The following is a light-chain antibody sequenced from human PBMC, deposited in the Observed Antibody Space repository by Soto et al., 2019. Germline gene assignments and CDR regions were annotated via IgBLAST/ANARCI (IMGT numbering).Light chain of an antibody. Sequence: EIVLTQSPATLSLSPGERATLSCRASQSVSTYLAWYQHKPGQAPRLLIYDASKRATGIPDRFSGSGSGTDFTLTISRLEPEDFAVYYCQQYGSSPWTFGQGTKVDI. CDR2: DAS. CDR1: QSVSTY. V-gene: IGKV3-20*01. J-gene: IGKJ1*01. CDR3: QQYGSSPWT.